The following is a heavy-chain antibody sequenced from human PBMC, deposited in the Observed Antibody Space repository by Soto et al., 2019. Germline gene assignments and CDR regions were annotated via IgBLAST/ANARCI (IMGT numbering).Heavy chain of an antibody. CDR2: ISGSGGST. Sequence: PGGSLRLSCAASGFTFSSYAMSWVRQAPGKGLEWVSAISGSGGSTYYADSVKGRFTISRDNSKNTLYLQMNSLRAEDTAVYYCAKCDTSGSYVVYYYYGMDVWGQGTTVTVSS. V-gene: IGHV3-23*01. D-gene: IGHD6-13*01. J-gene: IGHJ6*02. CDR1: GFTFSSYA. CDR3: AKCDTSGSYVVYYYYGMDV.